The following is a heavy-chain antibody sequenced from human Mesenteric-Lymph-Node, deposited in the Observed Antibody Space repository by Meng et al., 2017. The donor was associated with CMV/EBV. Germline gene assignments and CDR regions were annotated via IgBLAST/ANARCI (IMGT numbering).Heavy chain of an antibody. CDR2: INHSGRT. V-gene: IGHV4-34*01. CDR3: AKVRVDCSSTSCYTSGLDV. CDR1: GGSFSGYY. Sequence: SETLSLTCAVYGGSFSGYYWSWIRQPPGKGLEWIGEINHSGRTNYNPSLKSRVTISVDTSKNQFSLRLSSVIAADTAMYYCAKVRVDCSSTSCYTSGLDVWGQGTTVTVSS. D-gene: IGHD2-2*02. J-gene: IGHJ6*02.